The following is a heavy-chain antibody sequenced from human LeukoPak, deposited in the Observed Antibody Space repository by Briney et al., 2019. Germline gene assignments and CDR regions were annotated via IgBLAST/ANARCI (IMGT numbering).Heavy chain of an antibody. Sequence: SETLSLTCTVSGGSISSYYWSWIRQPPGKGLEWIGYIYYSGSTNYNPSLKSRITISVDTSKNQFSLKLSSVTAADTAVYYWARVGGCKYYDFWSGYLPWGQGTLVTVSS. V-gene: IGHV4-59*01. CDR2: IYYSGST. CDR1: GGSISSYY. CDR3: ARVGGCKYYDFWSGYLP. J-gene: IGHJ5*01. D-gene: IGHD3-3*01.